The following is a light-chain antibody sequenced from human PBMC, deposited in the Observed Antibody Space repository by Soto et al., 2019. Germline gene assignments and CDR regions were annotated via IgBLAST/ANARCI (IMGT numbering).Light chain of an antibody. Sequence: DKLMTQSPATLSVSPGERVTLSCRASQILSSNLAWYQPKPGQAPRLLIYGAVTRATGVPARFSGSESGTEFTLTISSLQSEDFAVYYCQQYGSSGTFGQGTKVDIK. CDR2: GAV. V-gene: IGKV3-15*01. CDR3: QQYGSSGT. CDR1: QILSSN. J-gene: IGKJ1*01.